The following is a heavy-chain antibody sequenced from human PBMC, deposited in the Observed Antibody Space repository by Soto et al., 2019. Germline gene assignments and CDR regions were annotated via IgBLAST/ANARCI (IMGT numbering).Heavy chain of an antibody. CDR1: GFTFGDYA. V-gene: IGHV3-49*03. CDR2: IRSKTDGGTT. J-gene: IGHJ6*02. Sequence: HPGGSLRLSCTASGFTFGDYAMSWFRQAPGKGLEWVGFIRSKTDGGTTDYAAPVKGRFTISRDDSKNTLYLQMNSLKTEDTAVYYCTASGPPLRADYYYYGMDVWGQGTTVTVSS. D-gene: IGHD6-25*01. CDR3: TASGPPLRADYYYYGMDV.